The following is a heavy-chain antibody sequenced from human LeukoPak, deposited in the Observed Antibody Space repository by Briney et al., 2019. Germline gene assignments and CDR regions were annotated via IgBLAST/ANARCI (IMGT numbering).Heavy chain of an antibody. Sequence: SETLSLTCTVSGYSISSGYYWGWIRQPPGKGLEWIGSIYHSGSTYYNPSLKSRVTISVDTSKNQFSLKLSSVTAADTAVYYCARDNGAYLGYWGQGTLVTVSS. V-gene: IGHV4-38-2*02. CDR3: ARDNGAYLGY. D-gene: IGHD2-8*01. J-gene: IGHJ4*02. CDR2: IYHSGST. CDR1: GYSISSGYY.